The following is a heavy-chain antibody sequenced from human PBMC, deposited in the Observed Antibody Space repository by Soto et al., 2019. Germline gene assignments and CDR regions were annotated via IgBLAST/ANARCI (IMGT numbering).Heavy chain of an antibody. V-gene: IGHV1-46*01. CDR1: RDTFTSYY. CDR2: INPHGGST. CDR3: ARSSGGNFGIIIEGTNWFAP. J-gene: IGHJ5*02. D-gene: IGHD1-26*01. Sequence: SVKVSCKAPRDTFTSYYINWVRQAPGQGLEWMGVINPHGGSTAYAQKLKGRVTLTRDTSASKVCMEVSRLTSEDTAMYYCARSSGGNFGIIIEGTNWFAPWGQGNLVTVSS.